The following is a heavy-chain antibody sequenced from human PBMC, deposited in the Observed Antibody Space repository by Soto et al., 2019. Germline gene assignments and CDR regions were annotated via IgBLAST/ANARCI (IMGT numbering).Heavy chain of an antibody. V-gene: IGHV3-23*01. D-gene: IGHD6-13*01. CDR1: GSTLAYHG. CDR2: ISSNGKNT. CDR3: VSWVSDHFDS. J-gene: IGHJ4*02. Sequence: GGSLRPSCAAFGSTLAYHGRNGVRQAPGKGLEWVSTISSNGKNTHYADSVKGRFIISSDNSSNTVDRQMNSLRVEDTAVYYCVSWVSDHFDSWGQGTLVTVSS.